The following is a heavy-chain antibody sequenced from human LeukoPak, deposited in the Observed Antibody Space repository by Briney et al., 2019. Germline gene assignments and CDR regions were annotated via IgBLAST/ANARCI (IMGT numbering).Heavy chain of an antibody. CDR2: MRPNSGNT. V-gene: IGHV1-8*01. CDR3: ARVLQYRGSYFDY. D-gene: IGHD1-26*01. J-gene: IGHJ4*02. Sequence: ASVKVSCKASGYTFTSYDINWVRQATGQGLEWMGWMRPNSGNTGYAQKFQGRVTMTMNTSITTAYMELRSLRSEDTAVYYCARVLQYRGSYFDYWGQGTLVTVSS. CDR1: GYTFTSYD.